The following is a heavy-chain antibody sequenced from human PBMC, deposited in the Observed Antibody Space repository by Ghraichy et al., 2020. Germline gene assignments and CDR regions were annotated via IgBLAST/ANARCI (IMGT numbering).Heavy chain of an antibody. CDR3: ARIQYYYDSSGYYYEGAFDI. CDR1: GGSISNSSYY. Sequence: SETLSLTCTVSGGSISNSSYYWGWIRQPPGKGLEWIGSIYYSGSTYYNPSLKSRVTISVDTSKNQFSLKLSSVTAADTAVYYCARIQYYYDSSGYYYEGAFDIWGQGTMVTVSS. J-gene: IGHJ3*02. D-gene: IGHD3-22*01. CDR2: IYYSGST. V-gene: IGHV4-39*01.